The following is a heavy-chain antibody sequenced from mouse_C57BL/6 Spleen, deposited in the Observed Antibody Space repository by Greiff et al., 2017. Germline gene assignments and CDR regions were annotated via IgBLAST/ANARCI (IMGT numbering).Heavy chain of an antibody. CDR3: ALTTVVATGDFDY. CDR2: IDPANGNT. V-gene: IGHV14-3*01. Sequence: VQLQQSVAELVRPGASVKLSCTASGFNIKNTYMHWVKQRPEQGLEWIGRIDPANGNTKYAPKFQGKATITADTSSSTAYLQRSSLTSEDTAIYYCALTTVVATGDFDYWGQGTTLTVSS. CDR1: GFNIKNTY. D-gene: IGHD1-1*01. J-gene: IGHJ2*01.